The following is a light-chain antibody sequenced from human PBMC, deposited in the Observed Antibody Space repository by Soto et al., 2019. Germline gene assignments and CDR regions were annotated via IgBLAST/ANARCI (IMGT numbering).Light chain of an antibody. Sequence: QLVLTQSPSASASLGASVKLTCTMSSGHSSYAIAWHQQQPEKGPRYLMKLNSDGSHNRGDGIPDRFSCSSSGAERYLTISSLQSEDEADYYCQTWCTGIVVFGGGTKLTVL. CDR2: LNSDGSH. CDR3: QTWCTGIVV. J-gene: IGLJ2*01. CDR1: SGHSSYA. V-gene: IGLV4-69*01.